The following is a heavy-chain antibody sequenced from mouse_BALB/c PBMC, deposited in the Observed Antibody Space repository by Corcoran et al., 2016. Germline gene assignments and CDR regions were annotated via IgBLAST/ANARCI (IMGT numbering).Heavy chain of an antibody. CDR1: GFNIKDYY. Sequence: EVQLQQSGAELVRPGALVKLSCKASGFNIKDYYMHWVKQRHEQGLEWIGWIDPENGNTIYDPKFQGKASITADTSSNTAYLQLSSLTSEDTAVYYCARGGYYDYDVACFAYWGQGTLVTVSA. J-gene: IGHJ3*01. V-gene: IGHV14-1*02. D-gene: IGHD2-4*01. CDR2: IDPENGNT. CDR3: ARGGYYDYDVACFAY.